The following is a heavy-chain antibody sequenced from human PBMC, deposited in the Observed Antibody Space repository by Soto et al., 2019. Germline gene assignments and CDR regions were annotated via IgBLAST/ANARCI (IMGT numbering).Heavy chain of an antibody. CDR2: IIPIFGTA. J-gene: IGHJ6*01. Sequence: QVQLVQSGAEVKKPGSSVKVSCKASGGTFSSYAISWVRQAPGQGLEWMGGIIPIFGTANYAQKFQGRVTNAADESTSTEHIELSSVRCEESAVYYFARAPYISSAEDVWGPGTTVTGSS. CDR1: GGTFSSYA. D-gene: IGHD6-6*01. CDR3: ARAPYISSAEDV. V-gene: IGHV1-69*01.